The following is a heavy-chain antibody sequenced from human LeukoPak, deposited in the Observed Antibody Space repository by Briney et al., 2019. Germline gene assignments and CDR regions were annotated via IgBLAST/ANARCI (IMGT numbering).Heavy chain of an antibody. J-gene: IGHJ4*02. Sequence: SETLSLTCTVSGVSISSSNSYWGWVRQPPGKGLEWIGSIYYIGNTYYNASLKSQVSISIDTSKNQFSLRLTSVTAADTAVYYCARQTGSGLFILPGGQGTLVTVPS. CDR2: IYYIGNT. CDR1: GVSISSSNSY. CDR3: ARQTGSGLFILP. D-gene: IGHD3/OR15-3a*01. V-gene: IGHV4-39*01.